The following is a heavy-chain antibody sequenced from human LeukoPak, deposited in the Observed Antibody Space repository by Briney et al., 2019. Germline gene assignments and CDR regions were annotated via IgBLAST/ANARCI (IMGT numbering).Heavy chain of an antibody. CDR1: GFTFSSYA. CDR3: ARAGTDFWRGYYLFDY. D-gene: IGHD3-3*01. V-gene: IGHV3-23*01. Sequence: GGSLRLSCAASGFTFSSYAMSWDRQAPGKGLEWVSAISGSGGSTYYADSVKGRFTISRDNSKNTLYLQMNSLRAEDTAVYYCARAGTDFWRGYYLFDYWGQGTLVSVSS. J-gene: IGHJ4*02. CDR2: ISGSGGST.